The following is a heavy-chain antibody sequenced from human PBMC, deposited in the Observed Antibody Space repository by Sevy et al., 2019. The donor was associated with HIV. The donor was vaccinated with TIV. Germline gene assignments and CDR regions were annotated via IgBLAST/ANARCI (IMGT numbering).Heavy chain of an antibody. Sequence: GGSLRLSXVASXXXFSDYYMSWXXXAPGKGLEWVSYISSSGSTIYYADSVKGRFTISRDNAKNSLYLQMNSLRAEDTAVYYCARDGYDFWSGYSDXPSXXWGQGTLVTVSS. J-gene: IGHJ4*02. V-gene: IGHV3-11*01. D-gene: IGHD3-3*01. CDR1: XXXFSDYY. CDR3: ARDGYDFWSGYSDXPSXX. CDR2: ISSSGSTI.